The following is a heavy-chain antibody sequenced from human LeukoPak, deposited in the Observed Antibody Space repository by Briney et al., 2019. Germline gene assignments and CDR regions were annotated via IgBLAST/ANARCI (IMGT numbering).Heavy chain of an antibody. CDR1: GYTFTSYG. CDR2: ISAYNGNT. CDR3: ARYVTSSSWYGTTWYYYGMDV. Sequence: ASVKVSCKASGYTFTSYGISWVRQAPGQGLEWMGWISAYNGNTSYAQKLQGRVTMTTDTSASTAYMELRSLRSDDTAVYYCARYVTSSSWYGTTWYYYGMDVWGQGTTVTVSS. V-gene: IGHV1-18*01. J-gene: IGHJ6*02. D-gene: IGHD6-13*01.